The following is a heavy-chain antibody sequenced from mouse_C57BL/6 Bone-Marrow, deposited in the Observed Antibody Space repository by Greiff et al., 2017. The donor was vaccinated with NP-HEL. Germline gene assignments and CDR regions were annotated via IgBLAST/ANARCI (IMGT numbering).Heavy chain of an antibody. CDR2: IYPSDSET. Sequence: QVQLQQPGAELVRPGSSVTLSCKASGYTFTSYWMDWVKQRPGQGLEWIGNIYPSDSETHYNQKFKDKATLTVDKSSSTAYMQLSSLTSEDSAVYYCAREGTLAMDYWGQGTSVTVSS. CDR3: AREGTLAMDY. D-gene: IGHD3-3*01. V-gene: IGHV1-61*01. CDR1: GYTFTSYW. J-gene: IGHJ4*01.